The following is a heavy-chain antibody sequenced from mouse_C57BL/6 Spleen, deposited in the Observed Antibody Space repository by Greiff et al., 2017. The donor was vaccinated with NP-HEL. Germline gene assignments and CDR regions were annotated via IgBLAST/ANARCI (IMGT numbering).Heavy chain of an antibody. CDR2: ILPGSGST. J-gene: IGHJ2*01. CDR1: GYTFTGYW. V-gene: IGHV1-9*01. CDR3: ARRAFTTVVAKYYFDY. Sequence: VQLVESGAELMKPGASVKLSCKATGYTFTGYWIEWVKQRPGHGLEWIGEILPGSGSTNYNEKFKGKATFTADTSSNTAYMQLSSLTTEDSAIYYCARRAFTTVVAKYYFDYWGQGTTLTVSS. D-gene: IGHD1-1*01.